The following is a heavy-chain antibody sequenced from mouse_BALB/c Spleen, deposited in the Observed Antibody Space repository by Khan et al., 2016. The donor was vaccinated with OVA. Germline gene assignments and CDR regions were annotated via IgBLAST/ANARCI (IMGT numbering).Heavy chain of an antibody. CDR2: IIYTGYT. Sequence: EVQLQESGPSLVKPSQTLSLTCSVTGDSITTGYWNWIRKFPGNKLEYMGYIIYTGYTYYNPSLKSRISITRHTSNNQYYLQFNSVTDEDTATYYCARSTYRYGFVYWGQGTLVTVSA. V-gene: IGHV3-8*02. CDR3: ARSTYRYGFVY. D-gene: IGHD2-14*01. J-gene: IGHJ3*01. CDR1: GDSITTGY.